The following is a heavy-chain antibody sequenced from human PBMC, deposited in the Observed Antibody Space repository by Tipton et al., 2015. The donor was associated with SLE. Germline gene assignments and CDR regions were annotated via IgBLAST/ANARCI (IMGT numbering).Heavy chain of an antibody. CDR3: VRAGDTDAFDI. J-gene: IGHJ3*02. Sequence: GLVKPSGALSLTCAVSGGSISSSNWWSWVRQPPGKGLEWIGEIYHSGSTNYNPSLKSRVTISVDTSKNQFSLKLSSATAADTAVYYCVRAGDTDAFDIWGQGTMVTVSS. CDR2: IYHSGST. V-gene: IGHV4-4*02. CDR1: GGSISSSNW. D-gene: IGHD5-18*01.